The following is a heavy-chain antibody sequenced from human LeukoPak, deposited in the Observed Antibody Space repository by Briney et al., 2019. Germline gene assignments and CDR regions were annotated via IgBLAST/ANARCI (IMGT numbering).Heavy chain of an antibody. J-gene: IGHJ4*02. CDR3: ARRQGTTLSFDY. Sequence: GASVKVSCKASVYTFTTYGFSWVRQAPGQGLEWMGWINAYNGNTNYAQKLQGRVTMTTETSTSTAYMELRSLRSDDTAVYYCARRQGTTLSFDYWGQGTLVTVSS. CDR1: VYTFTTYG. V-gene: IGHV1-18*01. D-gene: IGHD1-1*01. CDR2: INAYNGNT.